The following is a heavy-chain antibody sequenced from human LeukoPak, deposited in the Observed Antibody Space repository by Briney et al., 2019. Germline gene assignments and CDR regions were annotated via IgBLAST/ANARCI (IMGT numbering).Heavy chain of an antibody. CDR2: IYHSGTT. D-gene: IGHD2-2*01. V-gene: IGHV4-4*02. CDR3: ARGLLGSTSSYFDY. J-gene: IGHJ4*02. Sequence: SGTLSLTCAVSGGSISSSNWWSWVRQPTGKGLEWIGEIYHSGTTNYNPSLKSRVTISVDKSKNQCSLKLSSVTAADTAVYYCARGLLGSTSSYFDYWGRGTLVTVSS. CDR1: GGSISSSNW.